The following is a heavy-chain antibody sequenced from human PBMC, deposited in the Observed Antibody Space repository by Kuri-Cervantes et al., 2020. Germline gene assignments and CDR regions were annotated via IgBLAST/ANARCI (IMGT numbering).Heavy chain of an antibody. V-gene: IGHV3-13*01. CDR2: IGTAGDT. CDR1: GFTFSSYD. CDR3: ARARWFRESPLAYYYMDV. D-gene: IGHD3-10*01. J-gene: IGHJ6*03. Sequence: GGSLRLSCAASGFTFSSYDMHWVRQATGKGLEWVSAIGTAGDTYYPGSVKGRFTISRENAKNSLYLQMNSLRAGDTAVYYCARARWFRESPLAYYYMDVWGKGTTVTVSS.